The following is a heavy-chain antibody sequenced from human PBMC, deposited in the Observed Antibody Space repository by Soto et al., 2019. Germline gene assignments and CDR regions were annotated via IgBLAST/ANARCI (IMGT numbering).Heavy chain of an antibody. V-gene: IGHV3-23*01. Sequence: SGFTFSSFALSWVRQAPGKGLEWVSAISGSGDGTDYADSVKGRFTISRDNSKNTLYLQMNSLRAEDTAVYYCAGPGYSSQDYWGQGALVTVSS. CDR3: AGPGYSSQDY. CDR1: GFTFSSFA. D-gene: IGHD5-18*01. J-gene: IGHJ4*02. CDR2: ISGSGDGT.